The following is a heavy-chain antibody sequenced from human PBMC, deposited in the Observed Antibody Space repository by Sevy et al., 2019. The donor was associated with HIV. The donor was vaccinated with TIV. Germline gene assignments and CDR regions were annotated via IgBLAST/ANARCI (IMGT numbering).Heavy chain of an antibody. J-gene: IGHJ3*02. D-gene: IGHD2-21*01. Sequence: GGSLRLSCATSGFTFSSYSMNRVRQAPGKGLEWISYISTSSTVYYADSAKGRFTISRDNAKNSLYLQMNSLRDEDTAVYYCARGIGSADAFDIWGQGTMVTV. CDR3: ARGIGSADAFDI. V-gene: IGHV3-48*02. CDR2: ISTSSTV. CDR1: GFTFSSYS.